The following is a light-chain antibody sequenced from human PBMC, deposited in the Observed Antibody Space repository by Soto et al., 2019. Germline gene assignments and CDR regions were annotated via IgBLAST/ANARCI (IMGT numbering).Light chain of an antibody. CDR3: QQYGNSPIS. V-gene: IGKV3-20*01. CDR2: GTS. Sequence: EVVLTQSPGTLSLSRGERATLSCRASERIYSAYLGWYQQKPGQAPRLLIYGTSSRATGIPDRFSGSGSGTDFTLTISRLEPKDFAVYYCQQYGNSPISFGQGTRLVIK. J-gene: IGKJ5*01. CDR1: ERIYSAY.